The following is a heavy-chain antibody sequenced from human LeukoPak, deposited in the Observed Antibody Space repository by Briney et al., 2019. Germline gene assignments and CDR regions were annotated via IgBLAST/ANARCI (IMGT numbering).Heavy chain of an antibody. V-gene: IGHV3-11*01. CDR3: ARGSSAWPRNAFDI. CDR2: ISSSGTAT. J-gene: IGHJ3*02. Sequence: GGSLGLSCAASGFTFTDYYMNWIRQAPGKGLEWVLYISSSGTATHYADSVRGRFTISRDNANCSLFLQMNSLRVEDTAVSFCARGSSAWPRNAFDIWGQGTMVTVSS. CDR1: GFTFTDYY. D-gene: IGHD6-19*01.